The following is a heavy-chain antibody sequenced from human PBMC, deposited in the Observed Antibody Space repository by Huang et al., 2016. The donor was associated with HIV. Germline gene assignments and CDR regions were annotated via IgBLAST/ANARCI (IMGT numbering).Heavy chain of an antibody. CDR3: ARGDYYDSSGYHPGHFDY. J-gene: IGHJ4*02. CDR2: MRKDGMKK. Sequence: VQLIESGGGVVQPGKSLRLSCATSGFILSNYGMHWVRKSPGKGLKWGAVMRKDGMKKNYADSERGRFTVGRNNAKNTLFLQMSSLRVDDTAVYYCARGDYYDSSGYHPGHFDYWGQGILVTVSS. CDR1: GFILSNYG. D-gene: IGHD3-22*01. V-gene: IGHV3-33*04.